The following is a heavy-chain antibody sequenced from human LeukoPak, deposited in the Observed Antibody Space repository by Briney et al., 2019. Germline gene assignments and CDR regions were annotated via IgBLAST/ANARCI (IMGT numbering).Heavy chain of an antibody. CDR3: ARVAQGYGSTLFDY. Sequence: ASVKVSCKASGYTFTSYGISWVRQAPGQGLEWMGWISAYNGNTNYAQKFQGRVTITADTSTSTAYMVLSSLRSEDTAVYYCARVAQGYGSTLFDYWGQGTLVTVSS. J-gene: IGHJ4*02. CDR2: ISAYNGNT. D-gene: IGHD5-24*01. CDR1: GYTFTSYG. V-gene: IGHV1-18*01.